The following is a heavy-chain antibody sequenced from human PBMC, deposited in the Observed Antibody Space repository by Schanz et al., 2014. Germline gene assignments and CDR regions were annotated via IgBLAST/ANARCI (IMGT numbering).Heavy chain of an antibody. J-gene: IGHJ6*02. Sequence: HVQLVESGGGVVQPGGSLRLSCAASGFTFSAFGMHWVRQAPGKGLDWVAFIAYDGSRKYYGDSVRGRFTISRDNSKNTLHLQMNSLRVEDTAVYYCAKDDTQVNGMDVWGQGTTVTVSS. CDR1: GFTFSAFG. V-gene: IGHV3-30*02. CDR2: IAYDGSRK. CDR3: AKDDTQVNGMDV.